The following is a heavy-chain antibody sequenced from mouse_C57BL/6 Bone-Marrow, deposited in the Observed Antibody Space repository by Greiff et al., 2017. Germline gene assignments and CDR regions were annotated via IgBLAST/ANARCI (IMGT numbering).Heavy chain of an antibody. V-gene: IGHV14-4*01. CDR2: IYPENGDT. J-gene: IGHJ4*01. D-gene: IGHD1-1*01. Sequence: VQLQQSGAELVRPGASVKLSCTASGFNIKDDDMHWVKQRPEQGLEWIGWIYPENGDTEYASKFQGKATITADTSSNTAYLQLSSLTSEDTAVYYCTPITTVVANYAMDYWGQGTSVTVSS. CDR1: GFNIKDDD. CDR3: TPITTVVANYAMDY.